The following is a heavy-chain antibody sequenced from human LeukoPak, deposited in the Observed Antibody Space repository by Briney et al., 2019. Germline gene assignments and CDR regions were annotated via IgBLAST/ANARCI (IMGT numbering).Heavy chain of an antibody. Sequence: ASVKVSCKASGYTFTSYDINWVRQATGQGLEWMGWMNPNSGNTGYAQKFQGRVTMTGNTSISTAYMELSSLRSEDTAVYYCARVSSIAARPYYYYYYYMDVWGKGTTVTVSS. CDR3: ARVSSIAARPYYYYYYYMDV. CDR2: MNPNSGNT. D-gene: IGHD6-6*01. CDR1: GYTFTSYD. V-gene: IGHV1-8*01. J-gene: IGHJ6*03.